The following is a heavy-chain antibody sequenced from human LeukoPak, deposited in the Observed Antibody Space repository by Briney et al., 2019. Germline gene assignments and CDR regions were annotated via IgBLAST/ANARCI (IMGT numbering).Heavy chain of an antibody. V-gene: IGHV1-2*02. CDR1: GYIFTDYF. D-gene: IGHD3-22*01. CDR2: INPHSGAT. CDR3: ARTHYYDHSNYYMDV. Sequence: GASVEVSCEASGYIFTDYFMHWVRQAPGQGLELMGWINPHSGATNYAQKFQDRVTMTRDTSISTAFVELTSLRSDDTAVYYCARTHYYDHSNYYMDVWGTGTTVTVSS. J-gene: IGHJ6*03.